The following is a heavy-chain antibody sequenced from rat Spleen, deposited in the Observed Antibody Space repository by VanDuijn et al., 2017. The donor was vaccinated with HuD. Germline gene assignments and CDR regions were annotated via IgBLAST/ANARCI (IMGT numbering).Heavy chain of an antibody. V-gene: IGHV5-29*01. J-gene: IGHJ2*01. Sequence: EVQLVESDGGFVQPGRSLKLSCAASGFTFSDYYMAWVRQAPTEGLEWVATINYDGSRTDYRDSVKGRFTISRDNAKSTLYLQMDSLRSEDTATYYCARSVFDYWGQGVMVTVSS. CDR1: GFTFSDYY. CDR3: ARSVFDY. CDR2: INYDGSRT.